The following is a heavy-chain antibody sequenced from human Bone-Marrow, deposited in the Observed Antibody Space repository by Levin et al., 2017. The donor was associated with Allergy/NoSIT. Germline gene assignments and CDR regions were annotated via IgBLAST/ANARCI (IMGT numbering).Heavy chain of an antibody. CDR2: TSVYNRNT. V-gene: IGHV1-18*01. CDR1: GYTLTNYG. D-gene: IGHD3-3*02. Sequence: GESLKISCKASGYTLTNYGLTWVRQAPGQGLEWMGWTSVYNRNTNYVDKLQDRVTMTTDTSTNTAYMELRSLRFDDTAIYYCARVFEFSSFSREAFYGMDVWGQGTTVTVS. J-gene: IGHJ6*02. CDR3: ARVFEFSSFSREAFYGMDV.